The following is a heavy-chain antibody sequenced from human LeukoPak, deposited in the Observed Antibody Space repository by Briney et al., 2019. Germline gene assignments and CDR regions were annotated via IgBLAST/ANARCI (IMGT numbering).Heavy chain of an antibody. CDR3: ARSVTYNWFDP. V-gene: IGHV1-2*02. CDR1: GYVFINYY. D-gene: IGHD2-21*02. CDR2: INPKSGAT. Sequence: ASVKVSCKTSGYVFINYYIHWVRLAPGQGLQWMGWINPKSGATNYAQSFQGRVALTTDTSISTPFMELSNLRPDDTAIYFCARSVTYNWFDPWGQGTRVTVSS. J-gene: IGHJ5*02.